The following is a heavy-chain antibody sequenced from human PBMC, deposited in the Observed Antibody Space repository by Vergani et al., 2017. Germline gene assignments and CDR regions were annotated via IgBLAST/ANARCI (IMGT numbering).Heavy chain of an antibody. J-gene: IGHJ1*01. Sequence: EVQLVESGGGLVQPGGSLRLSCAASGFTFSSYWMHWVRQAPGKGLVWVSRINSDGSSTSYADSVKGRFTISRDNAKNTLYLQMNSLRAEDTAVYYCATKSCGTPGCQIGYFREWGQGTLVTGSS. CDR2: INSDGSST. CDR1: GFTFSSYW. V-gene: IGHV3-74*01. D-gene: IGHD1-1*01. CDR3: ATKSCGTPGCQIGYFRE.